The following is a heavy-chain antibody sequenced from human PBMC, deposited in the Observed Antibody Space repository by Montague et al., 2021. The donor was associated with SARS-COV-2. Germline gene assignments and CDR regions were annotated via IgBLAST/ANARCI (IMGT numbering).Heavy chain of an antibody. CDR3: ARGACQGYGFGLGSFDY. CDR1: GGSFSGHY. Sequence: SETLSLTCAVYGGSFSGHYWNWIRQPPGKGLEWIGEINQSGSTNNNPSLKSRVTMSVDTSKNQFSLKLSPVTAADTAVYYCARGACQGYGFGLGSFDYWGQGTLVTVSS. CDR2: INQSGST. D-gene: IGHD3-10*01. J-gene: IGHJ4*02. V-gene: IGHV4-34*01.